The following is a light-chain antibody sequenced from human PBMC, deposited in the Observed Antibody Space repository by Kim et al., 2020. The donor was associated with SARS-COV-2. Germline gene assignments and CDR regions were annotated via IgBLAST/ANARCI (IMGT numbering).Light chain of an antibody. Sequence: ETVMTQSPATLSVSLGERVTLSCRASQSFTTNLAWFQQKPGQAPRLLIYGASTRATGIPARFSGSGSGTEFTLTISSLQSEDFAVYFCQQYNDWPLTFGGGTKVDIK. J-gene: IGKJ4*01. CDR2: GAS. V-gene: IGKV3-15*01. CDR1: QSFTTN. CDR3: QQYNDWPLT.